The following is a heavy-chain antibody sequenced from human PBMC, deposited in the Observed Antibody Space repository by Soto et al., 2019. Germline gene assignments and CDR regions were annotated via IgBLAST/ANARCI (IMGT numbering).Heavy chain of an antibody. V-gene: IGHV1-18*01. J-gene: IGHJ4*02. D-gene: IGHD1-26*01. CDR3: ARGLYRRGTYYDCDN. CDR2: ISAYNGNT. Sequence: QVPLVQSGPEVKKPGASVKVSCKTSGYTPTNYDIGWVRQAPGQGLEYMGWISAYNGNTNYARKLQDRVTLTTDTSKRTAYRELRSLQSDDTAIYYCARGLYRRGTYYDCDNGSQGTLVTVSS. CDR1: GYTPTNYD.